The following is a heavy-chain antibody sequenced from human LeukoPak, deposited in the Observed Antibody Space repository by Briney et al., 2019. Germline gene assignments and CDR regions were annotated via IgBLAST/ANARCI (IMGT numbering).Heavy chain of an antibody. CDR2: ISWNSGSI. CDR1: GFTFDDYA. D-gene: IGHD2-2*02. J-gene: IGHJ4*02. V-gene: IGHV3-9*01. CDR3: ARAELGYCSSTSCYTGGGIDY. Sequence: GGSLRLSCAASGFTFDDYAMHWVRQAPGKGLVWVSGISWNSGSIGYADSVKGRFTISRDNAKNSLYLQMNSLRAEDTAVYYCARAELGYCSSTSCYTGGGIDYWGQGTLVTVSS.